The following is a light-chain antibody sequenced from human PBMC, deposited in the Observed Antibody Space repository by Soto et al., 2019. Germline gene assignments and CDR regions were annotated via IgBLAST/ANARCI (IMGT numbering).Light chain of an antibody. CDR1: QSISSW. Sequence: DIQMTQSPSTLSASVGDRVTITCRASQSISSWLAWYQQKPGKAPKLLIYDASSLESGVPSRFSGSGSGTEFTLTISSLQPVDFATYYCQQYSSYAWTFGQGTKVEIK. CDR2: DAS. V-gene: IGKV1-5*01. J-gene: IGKJ1*01. CDR3: QQYSSYAWT.